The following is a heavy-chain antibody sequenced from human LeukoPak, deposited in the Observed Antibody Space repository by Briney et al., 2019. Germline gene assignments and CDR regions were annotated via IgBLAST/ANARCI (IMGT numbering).Heavy chain of an antibody. CDR1: GFTLSDYG. D-gene: IGHD2-15*01. Sequence: GGSLRLSCAASGFTLSDYGMNWVRQAPGKGLEWVALISYDGSDKYYTGSVKGRFTISRDSSKNTMDLQMNSLRAEDTAVYYCAKLGSPVVAALSARWYFDLWGRGTLATVSS. V-gene: IGHV3-30*18. CDR2: ISYDGSDK. J-gene: IGHJ2*01. CDR3: AKLGSPVVAALSARWYFDL.